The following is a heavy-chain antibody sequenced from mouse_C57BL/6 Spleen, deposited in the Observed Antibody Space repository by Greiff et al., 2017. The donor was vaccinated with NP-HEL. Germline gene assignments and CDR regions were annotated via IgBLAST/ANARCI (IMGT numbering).Heavy chain of an antibody. Sequence: QVQLQQSGAELVKPGASVKMSCKASGYTFTTYPIEWMKQNHGKSLEWIGNFHPYNDDTKYNEKFKGKATLTVEKSSSTVYLELSRLTSEYSAVYFCARGGAQATNFGAMDYWGQGTSVTVSS. V-gene: IGHV1-47*01. CDR2: FHPYNDDT. CDR1: GYTFTTYP. CDR3: ARGGAQATNFGAMDY. J-gene: IGHJ4*01. D-gene: IGHD3-2*02.